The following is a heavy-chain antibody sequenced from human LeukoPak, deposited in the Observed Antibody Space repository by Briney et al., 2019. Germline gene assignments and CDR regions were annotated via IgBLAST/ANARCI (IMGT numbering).Heavy chain of an antibody. Sequence: PGGSLRLSCAASGFTFSSYSMNWVRQAPGKGLEWVSSITGGSDYIYYADSVKGRFTIPRDNAKKSLYLQMNSLRAEDTAAYYCAKSPTPSVVPAFFDYWGQGTLVTVSS. V-gene: IGHV3-21*04. CDR2: ITGGSDYI. CDR1: GFTFSSYS. D-gene: IGHD2-2*01. CDR3: AKSPTPSVVPAFFDY. J-gene: IGHJ4*02.